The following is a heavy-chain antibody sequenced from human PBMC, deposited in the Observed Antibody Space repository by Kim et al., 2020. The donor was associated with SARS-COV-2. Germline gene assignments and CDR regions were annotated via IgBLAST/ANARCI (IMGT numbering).Heavy chain of an antibody. Sequence: GGSLRLSCAASGFTFSSYGMHWVRQAPGKGLEWVAVICYDGSNKYYADCVKGRFTISRDNSKKPLYLQTNSLRAEDTAVYYCARDFPGSSTSIDYSGQGT. CDR1: GFTFSSYG. CDR2: ICYDGSNK. V-gene: IGHV3-33*01. CDR3: ARDFPGSSTSIDY. J-gene: IGHJ4*02. D-gene: IGHD6-6*01.